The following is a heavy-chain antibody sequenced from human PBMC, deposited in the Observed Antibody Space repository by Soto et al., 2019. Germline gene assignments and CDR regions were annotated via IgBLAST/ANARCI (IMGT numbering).Heavy chain of an antibody. J-gene: IGHJ5*02. CDR3: ARGRSCPHFAP. V-gene: IGHV1-69*01. D-gene: IGHD3-16*02. CDR1: GGTFTNYD. Sequence: QVQLVQSGAEVRKPGSSVKVSCKISGGTFTNYDISWLRQAPGQGLEWMGGLIPIFGAANLAQKFQGRVTMTTDESTSTGNMELSSLTSEDTAVYYCARGRSCPHFAPWGQGTLVTVSS. CDR2: LIPIFGAA.